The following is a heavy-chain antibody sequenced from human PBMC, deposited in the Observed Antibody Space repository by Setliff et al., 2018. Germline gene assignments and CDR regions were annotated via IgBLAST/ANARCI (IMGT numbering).Heavy chain of an antibody. CDR3: ARMSGFLYMDV. CDR2: IYTDGST. CDR1: GDSISSRTYY. Sequence: PSETLSLTCTVSGDSISSRTYYWSWIRQPAGKGLEWIGQIYTDGSTNYNPSLKSRVTISVDKSKNQSSLKLSSVTAADTAVYYCARMSGFLYMDVWGKGTTVTVSS. V-gene: IGHV4-61*09. J-gene: IGHJ6*03. D-gene: IGHD3-3*01.